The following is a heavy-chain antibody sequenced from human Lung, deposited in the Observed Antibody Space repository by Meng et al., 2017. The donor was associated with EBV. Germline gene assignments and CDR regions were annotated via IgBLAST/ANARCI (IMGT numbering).Heavy chain of an antibody. J-gene: IGHJ5*02. CDR1: GGSSGFSNYY. Sequence: DSGHGPGKPSKTLSLTCTVSGGSSGFSNYYLSWIRQPPGKGLEWIGYIYGSGSTSYNPSLMSRVTISVDTSRNQFSLKLTSVTAADTAVYYCAREYSSSSGLPGPWGQGTLVTVSS. V-gene: IGHV4-30-4*08. CDR3: AREYSSSSGLPGP. CDR2: IYGSGST. D-gene: IGHD6-6*01.